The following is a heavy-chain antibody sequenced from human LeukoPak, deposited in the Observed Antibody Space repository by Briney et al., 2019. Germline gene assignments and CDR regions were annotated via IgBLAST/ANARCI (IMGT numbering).Heavy chain of an antibody. V-gene: IGHV3-7*01. CDR3: ARGAYNWNYRD. J-gene: IGHJ4*02. Sequence: GGSLRLSCVASGFTFSSYWMSWARQAPGKGLEWVANIKLDGSDKYYLDSVKGRFTISRDNAKNSLYLQMNSLRAGDTAIYYCARGAYNWNYRDWGQGTLVTVSS. CDR1: GFTFSSYW. CDR2: IKLDGSDK. D-gene: IGHD1-7*01.